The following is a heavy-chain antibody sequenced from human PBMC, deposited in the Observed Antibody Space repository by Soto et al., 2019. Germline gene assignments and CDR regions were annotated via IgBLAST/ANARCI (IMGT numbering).Heavy chain of an antibody. CDR3: AKDRGALRWSEEHYYFDY. CDR1: GFTFSSYG. J-gene: IGHJ4*02. CDR2: IWYDGSKK. Sequence: QVQLVESGGGVVQPGRSLRLSCAASGFTFSSYGMHWVRQAPGKGLERGAVIWYDGSKKYYADSVKGRFTISRDNSKNTLYLEMNSLRTEDTAVYYCAKDRGALRWSEEHYYFDYWGQGTLVTVSS. V-gene: IGHV3-30*18. D-gene: IGHD4-17*01.